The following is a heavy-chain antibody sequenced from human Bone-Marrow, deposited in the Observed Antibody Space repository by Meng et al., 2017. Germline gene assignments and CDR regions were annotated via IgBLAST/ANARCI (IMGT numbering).Heavy chain of an antibody. CDR1: GGTFSSYA. Sequence: SVKVSCKASGGTFSSYAISWVRQAPGQGLEWRGGIIPIFGTANYAQKFQGRVTITADESTSTAYMELSSLRSEDTAVYYCARERYSGSYGPWFDPWGQGTLVTVSS. V-gene: IGHV1-69*13. CDR2: IIPIFGTA. D-gene: IGHD1-26*01. CDR3: ARERYSGSYGPWFDP. J-gene: IGHJ5*02.